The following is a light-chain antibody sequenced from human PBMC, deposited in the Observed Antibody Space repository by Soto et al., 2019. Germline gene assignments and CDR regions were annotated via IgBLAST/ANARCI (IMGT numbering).Light chain of an antibody. J-gene: IGLJ1*01. Sequence: QSLLTQPPSAAGSSGQSVTISCTGTSSEIGGYNYVSWYQQHPGKAPKLMIYEVSKRPSGVPDRFSGSKSGNTASLTVSGLQAEDEADYYCSSYAGSNNYVFGTGTKVTV. CDR3: SSYAGSNNYV. CDR1: SSEIGGYNY. CDR2: EVS. V-gene: IGLV2-8*01.